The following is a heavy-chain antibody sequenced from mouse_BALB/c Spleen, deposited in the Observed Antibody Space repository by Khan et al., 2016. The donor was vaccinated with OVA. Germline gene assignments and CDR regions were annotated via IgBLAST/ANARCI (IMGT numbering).Heavy chain of an antibody. D-gene: IGHD1-2*01. V-gene: IGHV3-2*02. Sequence: EVQLQESGPGLVKPSQSLSLTCTVTGYSITSGYGWNWIRQFPGNQLEWMGYISYSGSTNYNPSLKSRITITRDTSKNQFFLQLNSVTTEDTATYYCARTARIKYWGQGTTLTVSS. CDR2: ISYSGST. J-gene: IGHJ2*01. CDR1: GYSITSGYG. CDR3: ARTARIKY.